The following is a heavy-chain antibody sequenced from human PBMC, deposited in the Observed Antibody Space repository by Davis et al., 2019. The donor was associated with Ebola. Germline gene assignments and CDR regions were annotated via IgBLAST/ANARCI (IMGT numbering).Heavy chain of an antibody. D-gene: IGHD5-18*01. Sequence: PGGSLRLSCAASGFSFSTYWMHWVRQAPGEGLVWVSRINGHGSGTSYADSVKGRFTISRDNAKNTLYLQINSLRAEDTAVYYCARGGYDTSLVPEAYYYYGMDVWGQGTTVTVSS. CDR3: ARGGYDTSLVPEAYYYYGMDV. V-gene: IGHV3-74*01. CDR2: INGHGSGT. J-gene: IGHJ6*02. CDR1: GFSFSTYW.